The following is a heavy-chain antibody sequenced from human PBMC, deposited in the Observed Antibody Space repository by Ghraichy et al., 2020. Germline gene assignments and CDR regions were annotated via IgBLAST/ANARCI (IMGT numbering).Heavy chain of an antibody. Sequence: SETLSLTCAVYGGSFSGYYWSWIRQPPGKGLEWIGEINHSGSTNYNPSLKSRVTISVDTSKNQFSLKLSSVTAADTAVYYCARDGYCSSTSCYRAPYYYYGMDVWGQGTTVTVSS. CDR1: GGSFSGYY. J-gene: IGHJ6*02. V-gene: IGHV4-34*01. CDR3: ARDGYCSSTSCYRAPYYYYGMDV. CDR2: INHSGST. D-gene: IGHD2-2*02.